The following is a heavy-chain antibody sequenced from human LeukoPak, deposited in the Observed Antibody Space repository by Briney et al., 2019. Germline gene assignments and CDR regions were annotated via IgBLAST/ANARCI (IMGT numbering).Heavy chain of an antibody. V-gene: IGHV4-34*01. Sequence: SETLSLTCAVYGGSFSDYYWSWIRQTPGKGLEWIGQMKDTGSANYNPSHRSRVTISIDTPRKQFSLKLTSVTAADTAIYYCASTYYDTGGFSPFDYWSQGTLVTVSP. CDR1: GGSFSDYY. D-gene: IGHD3-22*01. CDR2: MKDTGSA. CDR3: ASTYYDTGGFSPFDY. J-gene: IGHJ4*02.